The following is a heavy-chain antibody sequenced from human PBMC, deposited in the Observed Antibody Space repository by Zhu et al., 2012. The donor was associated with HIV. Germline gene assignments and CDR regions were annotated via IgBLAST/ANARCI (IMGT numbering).Heavy chain of an antibody. CDR2: IYHSGST. Sequence: QVQLQESGSGLVKPSQTLSLTCAVSGGSISSGGYSWSWIRQPPGKGLEWIGYIYHSGSTYYNPSLKSRVTISVDRSKNQFSLKLSSVTAADTAVYYCARVSGSGPIYYYYGMDVWGQGTTVTVSS. CDR3: ARVSGSGPIYYYYGMDV. D-gene: IGHD3-10*01. J-gene: IGHJ6*02. V-gene: IGHV4-30-2*01. CDR1: GGSISSGGYS.